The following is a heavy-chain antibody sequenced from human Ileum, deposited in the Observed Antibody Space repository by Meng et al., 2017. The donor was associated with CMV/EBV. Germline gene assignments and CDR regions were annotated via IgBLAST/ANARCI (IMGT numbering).Heavy chain of an antibody. CDR1: GDSITSLKW. CDR3: ASRSYYGRRWFEP. D-gene: IGHD3-16*01. Sequence: QVRLQESGPALVKPSGTLSLTCTFSGDSITSLKWWSWVRQPPGKGLEWIAEIYHSGLTNYNAPFKSRVTVSVDTSKNEFSLSLRSVTAADTAVYYCASRSYYGRRWFEPWGQGTLVTVSS. CDR2: IYHSGLT. J-gene: IGHJ5*02. V-gene: IGHV4-4*02.